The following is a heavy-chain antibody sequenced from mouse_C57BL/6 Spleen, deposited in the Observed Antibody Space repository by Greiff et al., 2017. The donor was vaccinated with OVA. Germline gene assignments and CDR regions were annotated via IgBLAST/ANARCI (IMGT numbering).Heavy chain of an antibody. CDR2: IYPGSGNT. CDR3: ARNRIYYDYEFAY. CDR1: GYTFTDYY. J-gene: IGHJ3*01. Sequence: VQLQQSGAELVRPGASVQLSCKASGYTFTDYYINWVKQRPGQGLEWIARIYPGSGNTYYNEKFKGKATLTAEKSSSTAYMQLSSLTSEDSAVYFCARNRIYYDYEFAYWGQGTLVTVSA. D-gene: IGHD2-4*01. V-gene: IGHV1-76*01.